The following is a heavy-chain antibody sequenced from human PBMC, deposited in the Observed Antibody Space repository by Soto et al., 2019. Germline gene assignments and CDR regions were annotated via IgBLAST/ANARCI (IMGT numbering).Heavy chain of an antibody. CDR3: ARGISLIVEVHRDAPDKYYFDS. V-gene: IGHV4-34*01. D-gene: IGHD2-15*01. Sequence: PSETLSLTYAVYGGSFSWYYWSWIRQSPGKGLEWMGEINHSGSSISNPSLKSRVTISVDTSKNQFSLKLRSVTAADTAAYYCARGISLIVEVHRDAPDKYYFDSWSQGTLVTVSS. J-gene: IGHJ4*02. CDR1: GGSFSWYY. CDR2: INHSGSS.